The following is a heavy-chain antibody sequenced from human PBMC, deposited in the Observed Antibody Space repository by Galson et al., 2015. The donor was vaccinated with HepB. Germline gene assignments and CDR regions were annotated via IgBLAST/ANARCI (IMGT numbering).Heavy chain of an antibody. CDR3: AKSPRGGVPHLTWFDS. CDR2: ISYDGSGK. J-gene: IGHJ5*01. CDR1: GFPFSSYG. V-gene: IGHV3-30*18. D-gene: IGHD3-10*01. Sequence: SLRLSCAASGFPFSSYGMHWVRQAPGKGLEWVAVISYDGSGKYYVDSVKGRFTISRDNSKNTLYLQMDSLRAEDTAVYYCAKSPRGGVPHLTWFDSWGQGTLVTVSS.